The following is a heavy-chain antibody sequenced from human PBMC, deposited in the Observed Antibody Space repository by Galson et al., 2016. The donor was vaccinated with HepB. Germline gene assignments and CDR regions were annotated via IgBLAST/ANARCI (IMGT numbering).Heavy chain of an antibody. CDR2: INHSGST. D-gene: IGHD1-26*01. Sequence: SETLSLTCAVYGGSFSGYYWSWIRQPPGKGLEWIGEINHSGSTNYKPPLKSRVTISVDTSQNQFSLNLSSVTSADTALYYCARGFNSFGSGSYNAFYIWGQGTMGPVSS. J-gene: IGHJ3*02. CDR1: GGSFSGYY. CDR3: ARGFNSFGSGSYNAFYI. V-gene: IGHV4-34*01.